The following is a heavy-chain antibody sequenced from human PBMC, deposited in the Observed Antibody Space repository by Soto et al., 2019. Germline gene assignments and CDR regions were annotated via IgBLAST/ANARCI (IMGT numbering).Heavy chain of an antibody. J-gene: IGHJ6*02. CDR2: IYYSGST. Sequence: PSETLSLTCTVSGGSISSYYWSWIRQPPGKGLEWIGYIYYSGSTNYNPSLKSRVTISVDTSKNQFSLKLSSVTAADTAVYYCARARRIAAAADNYSYYGMDVCGPGPTLSVSS. CDR1: GGSISSYY. D-gene: IGHD6-13*01. CDR3: ARARRIAAAADNYSYYGMDV. V-gene: IGHV4-59*01.